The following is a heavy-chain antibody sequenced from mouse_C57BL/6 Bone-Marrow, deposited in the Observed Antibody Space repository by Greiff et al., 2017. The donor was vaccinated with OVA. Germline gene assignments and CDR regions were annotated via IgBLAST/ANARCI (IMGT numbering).Heavy chain of an antibody. CDR2: IYPGDGDT. CDR1: GYAFSSSW. J-gene: IGHJ1*03. Sequence: QVQLQQSGPELVKPGASVKISCKASGYAFSSSWMNWVKQRPGKGLEWIGRIYPGDGDTNYNGKFKGKATLTVDKSSSTAYMELRSLTSEDTAVYYCAKPSYYYGSSPWYFDVWGTGTTVTVSS. V-gene: IGHV1-82*01. CDR3: AKPSYYYGSSPWYFDV. D-gene: IGHD1-1*01.